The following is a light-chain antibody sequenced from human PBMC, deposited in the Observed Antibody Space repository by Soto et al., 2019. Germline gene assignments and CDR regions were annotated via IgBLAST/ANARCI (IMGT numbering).Light chain of an antibody. CDR2: GAS. CDR3: PQYLQWPRT. V-gene: IGKV3-15*01. J-gene: IGKJ1*01. CDR1: QSVGTN. Sequence: MSQSPVTLLLTPGEGATLSCRASQSVGTNLAWYQKQPGQAPRLLIYGASTRATGIPARFSGSGSGTDFTLTISSLESEDFAVYYCPQYLQWPRTFGQRTKVDI.